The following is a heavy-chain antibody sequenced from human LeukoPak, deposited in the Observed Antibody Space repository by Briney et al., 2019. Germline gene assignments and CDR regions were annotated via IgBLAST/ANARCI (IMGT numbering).Heavy chain of an antibody. D-gene: IGHD3-22*01. Sequence: SETLSLTCTVSGGSISSYYWSWIRQPPGKGLEWIGYIYYSGSTNYNPSLKSRVTISVDTSKNQFSLKLSSVTAADTAVCYCARVEYYDSSGYYVDYWGQGTLVTVSS. V-gene: IGHV4-59*01. CDR2: IYYSGST. J-gene: IGHJ4*02. CDR3: ARVEYYDSSGYYVDY. CDR1: GGSISSYY.